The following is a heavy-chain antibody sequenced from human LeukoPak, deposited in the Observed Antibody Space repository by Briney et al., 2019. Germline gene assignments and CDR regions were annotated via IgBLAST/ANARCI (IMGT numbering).Heavy chain of an antibody. Sequence: SETLSLTCTVSGGSISGYYWSWIRQSAGKGLEWIGRIYSSGSTNYNPSLKSRATMSVDTSKNHFSLNLSSVTAADTAAYYCARGDSTNQDGDYYGLDVWGQGTTVTVSS. CDR1: GGSISGYY. CDR3: ARGDSTNQDGDYYGLDV. V-gene: IGHV4-4*07. J-gene: IGHJ6*02. CDR2: IYSSGST. D-gene: IGHD5/OR15-5a*01.